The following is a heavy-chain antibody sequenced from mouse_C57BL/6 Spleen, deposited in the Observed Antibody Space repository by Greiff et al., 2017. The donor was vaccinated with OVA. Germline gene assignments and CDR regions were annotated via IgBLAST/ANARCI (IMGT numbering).Heavy chain of an antibody. V-gene: IGHV2-2*01. CDR1: GFSLTSYG. CDR2: IWSGGST. D-gene: IGHD1-1*01. J-gene: IGHJ4*01. Sequence: VQLKESGPGLVQPSQSLSITCTVSGFSLTSYGVHWVRQSPGKGLEWLGVIWSGGSTDYNAAFISRLSISKDNSKSQVFFKMNSLQADDTAIYYCARLITTVVAPYYYAMDYWGQGTSVTVSS. CDR3: ARLITTVVAPYYYAMDY.